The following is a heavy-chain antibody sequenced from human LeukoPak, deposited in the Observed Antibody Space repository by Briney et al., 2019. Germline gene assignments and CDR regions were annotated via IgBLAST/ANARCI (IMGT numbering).Heavy chain of an antibody. D-gene: IGHD4-11*01. CDR2: IHYSGST. Sequence: PAETLSLTCTVSGGSISSGGFHWGWMRQPPGKGGEWVGVIHYSGSTSYTPSLKSRVTMSVDTSKNQSSLKLSSVTAADTAIYYCARTTDRADYDPWGQGRLVIV. CDR1: GGSISSGGFH. J-gene: IGHJ5*02. V-gene: IGHV4-39*01. CDR3: ARTTDRADYDP.